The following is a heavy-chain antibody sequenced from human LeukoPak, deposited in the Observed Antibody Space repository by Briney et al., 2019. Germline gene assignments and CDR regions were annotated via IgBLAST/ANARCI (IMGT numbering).Heavy chain of an antibody. D-gene: IGHD6-19*01. CDR2: INHSGST. CDR1: GGSFSGYY. V-gene: IGHV4-34*01. CDR3: ARVRQWLVRWDAFDI. J-gene: IGHJ3*02. Sequence: SETLSLTCAVYGGSFSGYYWSWVRQPPGKGLEWIGEINHSGSTNYNPSLKSRVTISVDTSKNQFSLKLSSVTAADTAVYYCARVRQWLVRWDAFDIWGQGTMVTVSS.